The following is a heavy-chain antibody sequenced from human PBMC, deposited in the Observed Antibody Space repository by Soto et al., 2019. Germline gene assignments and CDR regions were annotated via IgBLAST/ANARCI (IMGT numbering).Heavy chain of an antibody. CDR1: GFTFSSYW. D-gene: IGHD2-2*01. Sequence: GGSLRLSCAASGFTFSSYWMSWVRQAPGKGLEWVANIKQDGSEKYYVDSVKGRFTISRDNAKNSLYLQMNSLRAEDTAVYYCARDRIIDCSSTSCYHYYYGMDVLGQGTTVTVSS. J-gene: IGHJ6*02. V-gene: IGHV3-7*01. CDR2: IKQDGSEK. CDR3: ARDRIIDCSSTSCYHYYYGMDV.